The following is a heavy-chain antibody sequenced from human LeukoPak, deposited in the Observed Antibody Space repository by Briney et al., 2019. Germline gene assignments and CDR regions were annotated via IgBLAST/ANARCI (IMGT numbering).Heavy chain of an antibody. J-gene: IGHJ4*02. V-gene: IGHV4-38-2*02. CDR1: GYSISSGYF. CDR2: IYHSGST. Sequence: PSETLSLTCTVSGYSISSGYFWGWIRQPPGKGLEWIGSIYHSGSTYYNPSLKSRVTISVDTSKNQFSLKLSSVTAADTAVYYCATSHKLWLPFDYWGQGTLVTVSS. D-gene: IGHD5-18*01. CDR3: ATSHKLWLPFDY.